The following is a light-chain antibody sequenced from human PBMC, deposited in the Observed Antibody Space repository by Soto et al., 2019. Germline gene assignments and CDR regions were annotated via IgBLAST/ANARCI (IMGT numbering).Light chain of an antibody. CDR2: DVF. J-gene: IGLJ1*01. Sequence: QLVLTQPASVSGSPGQSITISCTGTSSDVGGYKYVSWYQQHPGKAPKLIIYDVFNRPSGVSHRFSGSKSGDTASLTISGLQAEDEADYYCSSATTSTTRIFGTGTKLTVL. CDR3: SSATTSTTRI. V-gene: IGLV2-14*03. CDR1: SSDVGGYKY.